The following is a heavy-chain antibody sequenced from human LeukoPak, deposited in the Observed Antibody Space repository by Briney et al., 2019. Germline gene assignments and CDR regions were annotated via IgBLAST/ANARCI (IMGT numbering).Heavy chain of an antibody. V-gene: IGHV3-23*01. CDR1: GLTFRTYA. CDR2: ISDSGGYT. D-gene: IGHD3-16*02. Sequence: GGSLRLSCAASGLTFRTYAMSWVRQAPGKGLEWVSSISDSGGYTFYADSVKGRFTISRDNSKNTLYLQMNSLRAEDTAVYYCAKPFIDPRFDAFDIWGQGTMVTVSS. CDR3: AKPFIDPRFDAFDI. J-gene: IGHJ3*02.